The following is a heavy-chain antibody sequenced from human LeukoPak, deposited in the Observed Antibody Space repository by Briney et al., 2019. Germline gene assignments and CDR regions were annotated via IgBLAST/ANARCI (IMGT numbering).Heavy chain of an antibody. J-gene: IGHJ3*02. CDR3: ARGGYCSGGSCYYDAFDI. CDR2: INHSGST. CDR1: GESFSGYY. Sequence: SETLSLTCAVYGESFSGYYWSWIRQPPGKGREWIGEINHSGSTNYNPSLKSRVTISVDTSKNQFSLKLSSVTAADTAVYYCARGGYCSGGSCYYDAFDIWGQGTMVTVSS. D-gene: IGHD2-15*01. V-gene: IGHV4-34*01.